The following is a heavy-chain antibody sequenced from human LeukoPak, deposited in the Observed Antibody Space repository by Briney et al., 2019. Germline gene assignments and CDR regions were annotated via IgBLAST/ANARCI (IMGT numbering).Heavy chain of an antibody. CDR1: GGSISSSSYY. V-gene: IGHV4-39*01. Sequence: SETLSLTCTVSGGSISSSSYYWGGIRQPPGKGLVWIGSIYYSGSTYYNPSLQCRVTISVDTSKNQFSLKLSSVTAADTAVYYCARHLGIVGATTLWGQGTLVTVSS. J-gene: IGHJ4*02. D-gene: IGHD1-26*01. CDR3: ARHLGIVGATTL. CDR2: IYYSGST.